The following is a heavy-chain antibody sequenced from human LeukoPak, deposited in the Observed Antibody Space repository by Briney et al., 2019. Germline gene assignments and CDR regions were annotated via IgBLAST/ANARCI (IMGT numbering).Heavy chain of an antibody. V-gene: IGHV1-46*01. J-gene: IGHJ4*02. CDR1: GYTFTGYY. CDR2: INPSGGST. D-gene: IGHD3-22*01. Sequence: ASVKVSCKASGYTFTGYYMRGVRQAPGQGREWMGIINPSGGSTSYAQKFQGRVTMTRDMSTSTVYMELSSLRSEDAAVYYCARDYYDSSGYYYGSFDYWGQGTLVTVSS. CDR3: ARDYYDSSGYYYGSFDY.